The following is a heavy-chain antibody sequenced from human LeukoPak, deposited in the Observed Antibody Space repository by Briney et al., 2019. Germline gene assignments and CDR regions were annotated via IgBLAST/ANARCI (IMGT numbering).Heavy chain of an antibody. Sequence: GASVKVSCRASDYTFTVYYMHWVRQARGKGLEGRGWIKPKSGGPNVAQQCQGRVTMTRHTSISTADMELSRLRSDDTAVYYRARTEGENDAFAIWAKGQWSPSLQ. CDR2: IKPKSGGP. CDR1: DYTFTVYY. D-gene: IGHD3-16*01. CDR3: ARTEGENDAFAI. J-gene: IGHJ3*02. V-gene: IGHV1-2*02.